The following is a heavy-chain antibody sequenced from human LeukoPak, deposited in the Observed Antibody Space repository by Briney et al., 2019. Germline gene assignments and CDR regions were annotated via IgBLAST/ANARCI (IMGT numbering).Heavy chain of an antibody. Sequence: GGSLRLSCGASGFTFSNYAMNWVRQVPGKGLEWLSGISRRGDTTYYTDSVKGRFTISRDNSNNTLYLQMNTLRADDTAVYYCSKATGPNSFRYIEYWGQGTLVTISS. CDR2: ISRRGDTT. CDR3: SKATGPNSFRYIEY. D-gene: IGHD3-9*01. V-gene: IGHV3-23*01. CDR1: GFTFSNYA. J-gene: IGHJ4*02.